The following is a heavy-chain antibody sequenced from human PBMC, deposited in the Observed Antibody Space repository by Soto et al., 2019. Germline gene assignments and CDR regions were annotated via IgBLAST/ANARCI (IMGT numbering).Heavy chain of an antibody. CDR3: ARDGEDDYGDYGRSENYYFDY. V-gene: IGHV4-4*07. J-gene: IGHJ4*02. CDR2: IYTSGST. CDR1: GGSISSYY. Sequence: QVQLQESGPGLVKPSETLSLTCTVSGGSISSYYWSWIRQPAGKGLEWIGRIYTSGSTNYNPSLKSRVTMSVDTSKDQVTLQLSSVTDADTAVYSCARDGEDDYGDYGRSENYYFDYWGQGTMVTVSS. D-gene: IGHD4-17*01.